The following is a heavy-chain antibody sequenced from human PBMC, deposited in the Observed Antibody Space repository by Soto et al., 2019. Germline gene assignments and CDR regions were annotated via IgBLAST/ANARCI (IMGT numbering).Heavy chain of an antibody. J-gene: IGHJ4*02. V-gene: IGHV1-24*01. CDR2: FDPEDGET. D-gene: IGHD5-12*01. CDR1: GYTLTELS. CDR3: ATGLIVATIPTTFDY. Sequence: GASVKVSCKVSGYTLTELSMHWVRQAPGKGLEWMGGFDPEDGETIYAQKFQGRVTMTEDTSTDTAYMELSSLGSEDTAVYYCATGLIVATIPTTFDYWGQGTLVTVSS.